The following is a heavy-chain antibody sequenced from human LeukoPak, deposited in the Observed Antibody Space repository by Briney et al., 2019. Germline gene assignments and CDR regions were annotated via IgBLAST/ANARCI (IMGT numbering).Heavy chain of an antibody. CDR2: ISNDGSSK. D-gene: IGHD2/OR15-2a*01. CDR1: GFTFSSYG. CDR3: ARGENSKTYPVSGY. V-gene: IGHV3-30*03. J-gene: IGHJ4*02. Sequence: GKSLRLSCAASGFTFSSYGMHWVRQAPGKGLEWVAVISNDGSSKYYIDSVKGRFTISRDNSKNTLFLQMNSLRAEDTAVYYCARGENSKTYPVSGYWGQETLVTVSS.